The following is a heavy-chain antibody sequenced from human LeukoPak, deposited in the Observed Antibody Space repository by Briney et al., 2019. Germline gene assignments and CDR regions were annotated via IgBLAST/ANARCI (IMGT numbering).Heavy chain of an antibody. Sequence: GGSLRLSCAASGFTFSDYYMSWIRQAPGKGLEWVSYISSSGSTIYYADSVKGRFTISRDNAKNSLYLQMNSLRAEDTAVYYCARDRSYGRRNYFDYWGQGTLVTVSS. V-gene: IGHV3-11*01. CDR1: GFTFSDYY. CDR3: ARDRSYGRRNYFDY. J-gene: IGHJ4*02. CDR2: ISSSGSTI. D-gene: IGHD5-18*01.